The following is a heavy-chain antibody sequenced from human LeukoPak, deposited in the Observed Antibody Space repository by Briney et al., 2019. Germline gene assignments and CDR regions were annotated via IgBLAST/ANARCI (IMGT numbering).Heavy chain of an antibody. CDR3: ARVQKGRCLVVSTGWFDP. V-gene: IGHV1-69*05. J-gene: IGHJ5*02. CDR1: RGTFSSYA. D-gene: IGHD2-8*02. CDR2: IIPIFGKA. Sequence: ASVKVSCKHSRGTFSSYAIRWVRQAPGQGLEWMGGIIPIFGKANYAQKFQGRDSISTDQTTSTAYMCLCSLRSEDTAVYYCARVQKGRCLVVSTGWFDPWGQGTLVTVSS.